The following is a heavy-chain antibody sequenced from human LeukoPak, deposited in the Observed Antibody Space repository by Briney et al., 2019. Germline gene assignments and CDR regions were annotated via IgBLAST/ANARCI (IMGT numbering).Heavy chain of an antibody. J-gene: IGHJ4*02. Sequence: GGSLRLSCAASGFTFSSYGMHWVRQAPGKGLEWVAVIWYDGSNKYYADSVKGRFTISRDNSKNTLYLQMNSLRAEDTAVYYRARDRSPSNIVVVPAAPLDYWGQGTLVTVSS. CDR2: IWYDGSNK. V-gene: IGHV3-33*01. CDR3: ARDRSPSNIVVVPAAPLDY. D-gene: IGHD2-2*01. CDR1: GFTFSSYG.